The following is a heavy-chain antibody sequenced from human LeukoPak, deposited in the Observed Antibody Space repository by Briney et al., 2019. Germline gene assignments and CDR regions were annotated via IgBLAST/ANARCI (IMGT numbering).Heavy chain of an antibody. J-gene: IGHJ4*02. CDR3: ARDLGVAGTDY. CDR1: GFTFSSYA. V-gene: IGHV3-30-3*01. CDR2: ISYDGSNK. D-gene: IGHD6-19*01. Sequence: KPGRSLRLSCAASGFTFSSYAMHWVRQAPGKGLEWVAVISYDGSNKYYADSVKGRFTVSRDNSKNTLYLQMNSLRAEDTAVYYCARDLGVAGTDYWGQGTLVTVSS.